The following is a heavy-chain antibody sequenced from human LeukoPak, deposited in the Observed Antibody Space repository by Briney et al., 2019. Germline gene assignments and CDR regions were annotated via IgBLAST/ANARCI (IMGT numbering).Heavy chain of an antibody. CDR1: GGSISSGDYY. D-gene: IGHD1-26*01. J-gene: IGHJ3*02. Sequence: SQTLSLTCTVSGGSISSGDYYWSWIRQPPGKGLEWIGYIYYSGSTYYNPSLKSRVTISVDTSKNQFSLKLSSVTAADTAVYYCAREITRSGSSLGAFDIWGQGTTVTVSS. CDR3: AREITRSGSSLGAFDI. V-gene: IGHV4-30-4*08. CDR2: IYYSGST.